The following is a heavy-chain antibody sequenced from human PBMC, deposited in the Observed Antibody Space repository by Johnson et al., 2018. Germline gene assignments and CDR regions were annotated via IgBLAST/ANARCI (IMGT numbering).Heavy chain of an antibody. J-gene: IGHJ6*02. V-gene: IGHV3-33*01. Sequence: VQLVESGGGVVQPGRSLRLSCAASGFTFSSYGMHWVRQAPGKGLEWVAVIWYDGSNKYYADSGKGRFPISRDNSKNTLYLQMNSLRAEDTAVYYCARARSWGIQLYYYYYGMDVWGQGTTVTVSS. D-gene: IGHD5-18*01. CDR3: ARARSWGIQLYYYYYGMDV. CDR2: IWYDGSNK. CDR1: GFTFSSYG.